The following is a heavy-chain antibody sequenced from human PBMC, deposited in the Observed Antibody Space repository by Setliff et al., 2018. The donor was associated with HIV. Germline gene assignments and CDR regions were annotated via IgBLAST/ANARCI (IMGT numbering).Heavy chain of an antibody. CDR3: GRATEYYDTSGYPRRTLVDD. CDR1: GYTFTGYF. Sequence: GASVKVSCKASGYTFTGYFIHWVRQAPGQGLEWMGWINPKTGGTSFAKKFQDRVTMSRDTSISTAYMQLSSLRSDDTAMYYCGRATEYYDTSGYPRRTLVDDWGQGALVTVSS. V-gene: IGHV1-2*02. D-gene: IGHD3-22*01. CDR2: INPKTGGT. J-gene: IGHJ4*02.